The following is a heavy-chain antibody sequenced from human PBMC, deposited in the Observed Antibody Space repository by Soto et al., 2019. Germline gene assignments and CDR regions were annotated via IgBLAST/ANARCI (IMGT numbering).Heavy chain of an antibody. J-gene: IGHJ4*02. Sequence: PGGSLRLSCAASGFIFSDYTMTWVRQAPGRGLEFVSHISSSGDAIFYAESVKGRFTVSRDNAKNSLFLQLNSLRAEDTAMYYCARDPGISSGWYYFDYWGQGTLVTVS. V-gene: IGHV3-48*04. CDR2: ISSSGDAI. CDR3: ARDPGISSGWYYFDY. CDR1: GFIFSDYT. D-gene: IGHD6-19*01.